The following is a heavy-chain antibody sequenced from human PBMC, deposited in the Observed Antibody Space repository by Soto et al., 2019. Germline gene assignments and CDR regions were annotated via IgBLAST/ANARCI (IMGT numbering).Heavy chain of an antibody. CDR3: AREPYGLVGATPFDY. Sequence: QVQLLQSGAAVKKPGASVTVSCKASGYTFTSYGISWVRQAPGPGLEWMGWISAYNGNTYYAQKLQGRVTMTTDTSTSTAYIELRSVRSDDTAVYYCAREPYGLVGATPFDYWGQGTLVTVSS. CDR1: GYTFTSYG. J-gene: IGHJ4*02. CDR2: ISAYNGNT. D-gene: IGHD1-26*01. V-gene: IGHV1-18*04.